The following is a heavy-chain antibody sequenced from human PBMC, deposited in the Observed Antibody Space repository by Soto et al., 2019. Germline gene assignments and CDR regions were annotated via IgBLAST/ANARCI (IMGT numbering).Heavy chain of an antibody. CDR2: INHSGST. J-gene: IGHJ6*02. D-gene: IGHD3-10*01. V-gene: IGHV4-34*01. CDR3: AREVRGVIITNYYYGMDV. Sequence: SATLSLTSAVYAGSSSPEYWRWIRQPPGKGLEWIGEINHSGSTNYNPSLKSRVTISVDTSKNQFSLKLSSVTAADTAVYYCAREVRGVIITNYYYGMDVWGQGTTVT. CDR1: AGSSSPEY.